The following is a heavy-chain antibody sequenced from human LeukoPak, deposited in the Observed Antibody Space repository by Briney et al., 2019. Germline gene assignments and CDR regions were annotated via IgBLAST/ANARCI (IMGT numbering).Heavy chain of an antibody. CDR2: IKQDGSER. D-gene: IGHD3-22*01. J-gene: IGHJ4*02. Sequence: GGSLRLSCAASEFTFSGYWMTWVRQVPGKGLEWVANIKQDGSERYYVDSVKGRFTISRDNAKNSLYLQMNSLRAEDTALYYCAKEGYYDSSGYSWGQGTLVTVSS. V-gene: IGHV3-7*03. CDR3: AKEGYYDSSGYS. CDR1: EFTFSGYW.